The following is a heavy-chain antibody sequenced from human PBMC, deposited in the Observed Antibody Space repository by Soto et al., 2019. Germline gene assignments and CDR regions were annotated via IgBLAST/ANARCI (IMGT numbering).Heavy chain of an antibody. J-gene: IGHJ5*02. CDR2: ISYDGSNK. CDR3: ARDGDYDFWSGSPSFEQCWFDP. CDR1: GFTFSSYA. V-gene: IGHV3-30-3*01. D-gene: IGHD3-3*01. Sequence: QVQLVESGGGVVQPGRSLRLSCAASGFTFSSYAMHWVRQAPGKGLEWVAVISYDGSNKYYADSVKGRFTISRDNSKNTLYLQMNSLRAEDTAVYYCARDGDYDFWSGSPSFEQCWFDPWGQGTLVTVSS.